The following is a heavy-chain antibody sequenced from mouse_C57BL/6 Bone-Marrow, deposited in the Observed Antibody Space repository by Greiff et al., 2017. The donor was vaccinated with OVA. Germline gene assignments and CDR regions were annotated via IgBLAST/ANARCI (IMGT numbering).Heavy chain of an antibody. CDR2: IYPSDSET. CDR1: GYTFTSYW. Sequence: QVQLQQPGAELVRPGSSVKLSCKASGYTFTSYWMDWVKQRPGQGLEWIGNIYPSDSETHYNQKFKDKATLTVDKSSSTAYMQLSSLTSEDSAVYYCARRGGNYENAMDYWGQGTSVTVSS. D-gene: IGHD2-1*01. CDR3: ARRGGNYENAMDY. V-gene: IGHV1-61*01. J-gene: IGHJ4*01.